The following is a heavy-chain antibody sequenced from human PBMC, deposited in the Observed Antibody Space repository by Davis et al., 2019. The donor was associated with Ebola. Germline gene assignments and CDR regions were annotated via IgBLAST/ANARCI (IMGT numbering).Heavy chain of an antibody. Sequence: GESLKISCSASGFTFSSYAMHWVRQAPGKGLEYVSAISSNGGSTYYADSVKGRFTISRDNSKNTLYLQMSSLRAEDTAVYYCVKGGLDEYSSSWYVVDYWGQGTLVTVSS. J-gene: IGHJ4*02. CDR2: ISSNGGST. V-gene: IGHV3-64D*08. D-gene: IGHD6-13*01. CDR3: VKGGLDEYSSSWYVVDY. CDR1: GFTFSSYA.